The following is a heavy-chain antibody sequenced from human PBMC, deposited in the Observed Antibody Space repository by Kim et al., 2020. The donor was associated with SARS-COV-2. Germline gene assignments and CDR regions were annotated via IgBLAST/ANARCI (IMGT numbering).Heavy chain of an antibody. CDR2: IIPIFGTA. J-gene: IGHJ6*02. CDR1: GGTFSSYA. V-gene: IGHV1-69*13. D-gene: IGHD5-12*01. Sequence: SVKVSCKASGGTFSSYAISWVRQAPGQGLEWMGGIIPIFGTANYAQKFQGRVTITADESTSTAYMELSSLRSEDTAVYYCARPGGYSGTKPQPLYYYYYGMDVWGQGTTVTVSS. CDR3: ARPGGYSGTKPQPLYYYYYGMDV.